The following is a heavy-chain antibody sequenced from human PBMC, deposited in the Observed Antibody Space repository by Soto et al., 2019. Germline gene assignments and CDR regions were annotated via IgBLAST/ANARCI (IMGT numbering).Heavy chain of an antibody. CDR1: GFTFSSYS. V-gene: IGHV3-48*04. CDR2: ISSCSSTI. Sequence: GGSLRLSCAASGFTFSSYSMNWVRQAPGKGLEWVSYISSCSSTIYYADSVKGRFTISRDNAKNSLYLQMNSLRAEDTAVYYCARESYDSSGCFDYWGQGTLVTVSS. J-gene: IGHJ4*02. D-gene: IGHD3-22*01. CDR3: ARESYDSSGCFDY.